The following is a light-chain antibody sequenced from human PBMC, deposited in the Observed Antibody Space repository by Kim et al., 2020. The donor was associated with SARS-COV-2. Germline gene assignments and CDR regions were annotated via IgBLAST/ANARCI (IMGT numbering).Light chain of an antibody. CDR2: DTN. J-gene: IGLJ3*02. CDR3: LLSYSGARV. CDR1: TGAVTSGHY. V-gene: IGLV7-46*01. Sequence: PGGTVTLPCGSSTGAVTSGHYPYWFQQKPGQAPRTLIYDTNNKHSWTPARFSGSLLGGKAALTLSGAQPEDEADYYCLLSYSGARVFGGGTRLTVL.